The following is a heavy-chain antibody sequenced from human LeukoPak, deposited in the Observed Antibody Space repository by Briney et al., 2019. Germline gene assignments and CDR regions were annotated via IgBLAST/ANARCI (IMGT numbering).Heavy chain of an antibody. J-gene: IGHJ4*02. CDR3: ARVRWFGELFSDY. V-gene: IGHV1-18*01. Sequence: ASVKLSCKAFGYTFTSYGINWVRQAPGQGLEWMGWISTYSGNTHYAQKFQGRVTMTTDTSTSTAYMELRSLRSDDTAVYYCARVRWFGELFSDYWGQGTLVTVSS. CDR2: ISTYSGNT. CDR1: GYTFTSYG. D-gene: IGHD3-10*01.